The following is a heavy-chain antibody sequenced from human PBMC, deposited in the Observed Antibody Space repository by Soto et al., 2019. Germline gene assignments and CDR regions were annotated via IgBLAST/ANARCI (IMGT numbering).Heavy chain of an antibody. J-gene: IGHJ6*02. CDR1: GFDFSKYN. Sequence: EVQVVESGGGLIQPGGSLRLSCAGSGFDFSKYNMDWVRQAPGKGLEWISYISNTSRTKFYADSVKGRFTISRDNARNSLFLEMNSLRDEDTAVYYCARDGNRGYDMDVWSQGTTVTVSS. D-gene: IGHD1-1*01. CDR2: ISNTSRTK. CDR3: ARDGNRGYDMDV. V-gene: IGHV3-48*02.